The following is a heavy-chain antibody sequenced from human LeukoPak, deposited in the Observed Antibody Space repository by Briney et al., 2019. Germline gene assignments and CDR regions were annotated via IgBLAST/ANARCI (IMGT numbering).Heavy chain of an antibody. CDR2: IWYDGSNK. J-gene: IGHJ6*02. CDR1: GFTFSSYG. D-gene: IGHD2-15*01. V-gene: IGHV3-33*01. Sequence: PGGSLRLSCAASGFTFSSYGMHWVRQAPGKGLEWVAVIWYDGSNKYYADSVKGRFTISRDNSKNTLYLQMNSLRAEDTAVYYCAGSSNYYYYGMDVWGQGTTVTVPS. CDR3: AGSSNYYYYGMDV.